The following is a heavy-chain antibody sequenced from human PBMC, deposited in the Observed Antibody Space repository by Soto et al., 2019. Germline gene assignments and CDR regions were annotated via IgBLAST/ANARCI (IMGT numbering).Heavy chain of an antibody. D-gene: IGHD2-21*02. V-gene: IGHV3-23*01. CDR3: AKDDPGDFYSYYGLDV. Sequence: PGGSLRLSCAVSGFSFGTYTVNWVRQAPGMGLEWVSGLSDSVGTTHYAYSVKGRFTISTDKSTNTLYLQMSSLRAEDTAIYYCAKDDPGDFYSYYGLDVWGQGTTVTVSS. J-gene: IGHJ6*02. CDR2: LSDSVGTT. CDR1: GFSFGTYT.